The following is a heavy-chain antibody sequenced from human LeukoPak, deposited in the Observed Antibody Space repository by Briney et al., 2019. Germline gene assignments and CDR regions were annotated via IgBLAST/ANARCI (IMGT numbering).Heavy chain of an antibody. CDR3: AREDSGYDIS. J-gene: IGHJ4*02. Sequence: SETLSLTCAVSGGSISSGGYSWSWIRQPPGKGLEWIGYIYHSGSTYYNPSLKSRVTISVDTSKNQFSLKLSSVIAADTAVYYCAREDSGYDISWGQGTLVTVSS. CDR1: GGSISSGGYS. CDR2: IYHSGST. D-gene: IGHD5-12*01. V-gene: IGHV4-30-2*01.